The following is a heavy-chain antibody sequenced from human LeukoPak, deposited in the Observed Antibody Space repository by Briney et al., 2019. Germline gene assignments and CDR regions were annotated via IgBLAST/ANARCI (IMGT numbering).Heavy chain of an antibody. Sequence: GGSLRLSCAASGFTFSSYGMHWVRQAPGKGLEWVAFIRYDGSNKYYADSVKGRFTISRDNSKNTLYLQMNSLRAEDTAVYYCAKDGVGSSSSLYYYYYMDVWGKGTTVTVSS. CDR3: AKDGVGSSSSLYYYYYMDV. D-gene: IGHD6-6*01. V-gene: IGHV3-30*02. CDR1: GFTFSSYG. CDR2: IRYDGSNK. J-gene: IGHJ6*03.